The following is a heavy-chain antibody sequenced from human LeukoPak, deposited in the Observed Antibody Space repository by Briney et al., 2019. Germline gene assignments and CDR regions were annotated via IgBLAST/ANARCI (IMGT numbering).Heavy chain of an antibody. Sequence: SGTLSLTCAVYGGSFSGYYWSWIRQPPGKGLEWIGEINHSGSTNYNPSLKSRVTISVDTSKNQFSLKLSSVTAADTAVYYCARGLRGQTYYFDYWGQGTLVTVSS. CDR1: GGSFSGYY. CDR2: INHSGST. CDR3: ARGLRGQTYYFDY. D-gene: IGHD3-10*01. V-gene: IGHV4-34*01. J-gene: IGHJ4*02.